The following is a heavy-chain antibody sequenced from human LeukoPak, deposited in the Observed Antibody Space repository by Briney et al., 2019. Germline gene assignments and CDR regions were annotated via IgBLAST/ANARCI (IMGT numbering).Heavy chain of an antibody. CDR3: ARRVAFCTNGVCYLPPEHFDY. J-gene: IGHJ4*02. CDR2: IYHSGST. Sequence: KPSETLSLTCAVSGYSISSGYYWGWIRQPPGKGLEWIGSIYHSGSTYYNPSLKSRVTISVDTSKNQFSLKLSSVTAADTAVYYCARRVAFCTNGVCYLPPEHFDYWGQGPLVTVSS. D-gene: IGHD2-8*01. CDR1: GYSISSGYY. V-gene: IGHV4-38-2*01.